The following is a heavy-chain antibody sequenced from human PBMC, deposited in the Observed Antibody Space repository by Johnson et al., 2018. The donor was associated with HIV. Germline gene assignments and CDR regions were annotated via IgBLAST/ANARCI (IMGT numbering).Heavy chain of an antibody. CDR2: IRYDGSST. V-gene: IGHV3-30*02. D-gene: IGHD2/OR15-2a*01. J-gene: IGHJ3*02. Sequence: QVQLVDSGGGVVQPGGSLRLSCAASGFTFNSYDMNWVRQAPGKGLEWVAFIRYDGSSTYYGDSVKGRFTISRDNSKNTLYLQMNSLRTEDTAVYYCATEYFDIWGQGTLVTVSS. CDR1: GFTFNSYD. CDR3: ATEYFDI.